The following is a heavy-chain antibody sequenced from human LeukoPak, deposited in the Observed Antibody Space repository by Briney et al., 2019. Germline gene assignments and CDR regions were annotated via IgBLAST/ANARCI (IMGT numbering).Heavy chain of an antibody. Sequence: GASVKVSCKASGGTFSSYAISWVRQAPGQGLEWMGGIIPIFGTANYAQKFQGRVTITADESTSTAYMELSSLRSEDTAVYYCARVRSDKLLWFGELRNWFDPWGQGTLVTVSS. CDR1: GGTFSSYA. CDR2: IIPIFGTA. CDR3: ARVRSDKLLWFGELRNWFDP. V-gene: IGHV1-69*01. J-gene: IGHJ5*02. D-gene: IGHD3-10*01.